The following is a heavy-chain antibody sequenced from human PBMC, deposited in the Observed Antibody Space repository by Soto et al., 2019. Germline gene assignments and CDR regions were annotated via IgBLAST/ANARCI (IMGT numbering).Heavy chain of an antibody. CDR3: AREKDQLLVIDS. Sequence: LILSCAASGFTFTGYTMNWVRQAPGKGLEWVSSISTSSSYIYYADSVKGRFTISRDNANNSLYLQMSSLRAGDTAMYFCAREKDQLLVIDSWGHGTLVTVSS. J-gene: IGHJ5*01. CDR2: ISTSSSYI. CDR1: GFTFTGYT. V-gene: IGHV3-21*01. D-gene: IGHD2-2*01.